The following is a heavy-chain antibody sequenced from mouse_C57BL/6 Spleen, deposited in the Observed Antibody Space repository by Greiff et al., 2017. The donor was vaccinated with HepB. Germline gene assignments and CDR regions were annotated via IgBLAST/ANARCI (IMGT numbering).Heavy chain of an antibody. J-gene: IGHJ2*01. CDR1: GYTFTSYT. V-gene: IGHV1-4*01. CDR2: INPSSGYT. D-gene: IGHD1-1*02. Sequence: QVHVKQSGAELARPGASVKMSCKASGYTFTSYTMHWVKQRPGQGLEWIGYINPSSGYTKYNQKFKDMATLTADKSSSTAYMQLSSLTSEDSAVYYCARRWGTNYFDYWGQGTTLTVSS. CDR3: ARRWGTNYFDY.